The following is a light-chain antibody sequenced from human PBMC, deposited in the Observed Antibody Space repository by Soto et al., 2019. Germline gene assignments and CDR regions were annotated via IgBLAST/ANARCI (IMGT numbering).Light chain of an antibody. CDR1: QSISSY. CDR3: QQSYSTPWT. Sequence: DMPRTQAQSSRSPCVSEEASIXGLASQSISSYLNWYQQKPGKAPKLLIYAASSLQSGVPSRFSGSGSGTDFTLTISSLQPEDFATYYCQQSYSTPWTFGQGTKVDIK. V-gene: IGKV1-39*01. CDR2: AAS. J-gene: IGKJ1*01.